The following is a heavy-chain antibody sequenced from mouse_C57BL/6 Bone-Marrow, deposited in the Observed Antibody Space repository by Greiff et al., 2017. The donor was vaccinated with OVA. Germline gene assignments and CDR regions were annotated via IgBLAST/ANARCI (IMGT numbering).Heavy chain of an antibody. CDR1: GYTFTSYW. Sequence: QVQLKQPGAELVKPGASVKVSCKASGYTFTSYWMHWVKQRPGQGLEWIGRIHPSDSDTNYNQKFKGKATLTVDKSSSTAYMQLSSLTSEDSAVYYCALYGNYVDYFDYWGQGTTLTVSS. CDR3: ALYGNYVDYFDY. D-gene: IGHD2-1*01. V-gene: IGHV1-74*01. CDR2: IHPSDSDT. J-gene: IGHJ2*01.